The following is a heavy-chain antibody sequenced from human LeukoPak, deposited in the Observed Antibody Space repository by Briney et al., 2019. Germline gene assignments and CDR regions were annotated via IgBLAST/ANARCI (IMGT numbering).Heavy chain of an antibody. CDR3: TRDPDRSGFDF. J-gene: IGHJ4*02. CDR2: VWYDGNNK. Sequence: GGSLRLSCAVSGFTFTSYWMSWVRQPPGKGLEWVATVWYDGNNKYYADSVRGRFTISRDNSKNMLYLHMNSLRVEDTAVYYCTRDPDRSGFDFWGQGTLVTVSS. V-gene: IGHV3-33*08. CDR1: GFTFTSYW. D-gene: IGHD3-22*01.